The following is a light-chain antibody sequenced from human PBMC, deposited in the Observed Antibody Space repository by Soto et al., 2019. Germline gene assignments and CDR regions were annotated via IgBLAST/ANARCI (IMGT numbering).Light chain of an antibody. V-gene: IGKV1-5*01. Sequence: DIQMTQSPSTLSASVGDRVTITCRASESISDWLAWLQQKPGKAPKVLICDASTLESGVPSRFSGSRSGTEFTLAISSLQPDDSATYYCQQYKTYSQWTFGQGTKVDIK. CDR1: ESISDW. CDR3: QQYKTYSQWT. J-gene: IGKJ1*01. CDR2: DAS.